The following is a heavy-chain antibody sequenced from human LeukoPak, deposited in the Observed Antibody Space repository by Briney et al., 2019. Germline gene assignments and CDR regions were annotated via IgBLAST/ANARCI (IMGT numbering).Heavy chain of an antibody. D-gene: IGHD3-10*01. CDR1: GFTFSSYA. CDR2: ISGSGGST. Sequence: PGGSLRLSCAASGFTFSSYAMSWVRQAPGKGLEWVSAISGSGGSTYYADSVKGRFTIFRDNSKNTLYLQMNSLRAEDTAVYYCAKKVLWFGGPDYFDYWGQGTLVTVSS. CDR3: AKKVLWFGGPDYFDY. V-gene: IGHV3-23*01. J-gene: IGHJ4*02.